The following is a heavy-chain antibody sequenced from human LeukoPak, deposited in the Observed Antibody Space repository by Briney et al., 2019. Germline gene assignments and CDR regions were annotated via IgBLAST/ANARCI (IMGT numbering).Heavy chain of an antibody. V-gene: IGHV1-8*02. J-gene: IGHJ5*02. CDR1: GYTFTSYG. Sequence: ASVKVSCKASGYTFTSYGISWVRQAPGQGLEWMGWMNPNSGNTGYAQKFQGRVTMTRNTSISTAYMELSSLRSEDTAVYYCARGPATRIVGARKGWFDPWGQGTLVTVSS. D-gene: IGHD1-26*01. CDR2: MNPNSGNT. CDR3: ARGPATRIVGARKGWFDP.